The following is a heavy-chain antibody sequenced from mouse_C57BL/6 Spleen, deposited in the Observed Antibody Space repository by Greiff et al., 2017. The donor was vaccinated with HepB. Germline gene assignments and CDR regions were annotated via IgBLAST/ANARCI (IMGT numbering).Heavy chain of an antibody. CDR2: IDPEDGAT. D-gene: IGHD1-1*01. Sequence: VQLKESGAELVRPGASVKLSCTASGFNIKDYYMHWVKQRPEQGLEWIGRIDPEDGATEYAPQFQGKATMTADTSSNTAYLPLSSLTSEDTAVYYGTKSGDIAYGSRDCDYWGQGTTLTVSS. CDR3: TKSGDIAYGSRDCDY. CDR1: GFNIKDYY. J-gene: IGHJ2*01. V-gene: IGHV14-1*01.